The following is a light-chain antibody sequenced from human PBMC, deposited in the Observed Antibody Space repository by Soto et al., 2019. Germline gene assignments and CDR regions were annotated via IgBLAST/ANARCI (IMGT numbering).Light chain of an antibody. CDR1: QSVSSY. CDR3: QQRSDWPWT. CDR2: EAS. V-gene: IGKV3-11*01. J-gene: IGKJ1*01. Sequence: EIVLTQSPATLSLSPGERATLSCRASQSVSSYLAWYQQKPGQAPRLLMYEASTRATGIPARFSGGGSGTDFTLTISSLEPEDFAVYYYQQRSDWPWTFGQGTKVEIK.